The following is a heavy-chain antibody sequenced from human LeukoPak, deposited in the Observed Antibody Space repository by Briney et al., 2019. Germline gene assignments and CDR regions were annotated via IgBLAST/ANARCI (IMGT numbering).Heavy chain of an antibody. Sequence: PGGSLRLSCAASGFTFSSYSMNWARQAPGKGLEWVSAISGSSGSTYYADSVKGRFTISRDNSKNTLYLQMNSLRAEDTAVYYCARLFQRNELNYYDSSGYSLGHWGQGTLVTVSS. V-gene: IGHV3-23*01. J-gene: IGHJ4*02. CDR2: ISGSSGST. CDR3: ARLFQRNELNYYDSSGYSLGH. CDR1: GFTFSSYS. D-gene: IGHD3-22*01.